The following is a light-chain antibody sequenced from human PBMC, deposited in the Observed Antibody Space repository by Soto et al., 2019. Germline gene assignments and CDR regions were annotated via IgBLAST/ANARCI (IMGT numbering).Light chain of an antibody. CDR2: GSS. CDR3: QQHNNWPPIT. Sequence: EIVLTQSPATLSLSPGERFTLSCRASQSVSNNLVWCQQKPGQAPRLLMYGSSIRATGIPARFSGSGSGTESTLTISSLQSEDFAVYYCQQHNNWPPITFGQGTRLEIK. V-gene: IGKV3-15*01. CDR1: QSVSNN. J-gene: IGKJ5*01.